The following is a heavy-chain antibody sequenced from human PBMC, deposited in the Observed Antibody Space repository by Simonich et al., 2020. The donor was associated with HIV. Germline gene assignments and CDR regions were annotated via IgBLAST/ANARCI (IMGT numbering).Heavy chain of an antibody. V-gene: IGHV4-34*01. Sequence: QVQLQQWGAGLLKPSETLSLTCAVYGGSFSGYYWSWIRQPPGKGGEWIGEINHSVSTNYNPALKSRVTISVDTSKNQFSLRLSSVTAADTAVYYCARLTAGGLGEYFQHWGQGTLVTVSS. CDR1: GGSFSGYY. J-gene: IGHJ1*01. CDR2: INHSVST. CDR3: ARLTAGGLGEYFQH. D-gene: IGHD6-13*01.